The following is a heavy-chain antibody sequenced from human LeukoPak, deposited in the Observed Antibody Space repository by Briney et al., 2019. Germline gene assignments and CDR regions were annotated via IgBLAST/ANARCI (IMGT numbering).Heavy chain of an antibody. V-gene: IGHV3-53*01. Sequence: GSLRLSCAASGFTVSSNHMTWVRQAPGKGLEWVSVIYSGGSTYYADSVRGRFTISRDNSKNTLYLQMNSLRAEDTAVYYCARLAAAGTDAFDIWGQGTMVTVSS. CDR3: ARLAAAGTDAFDI. CDR2: IYSGGST. D-gene: IGHD6-13*01. CDR1: GFTVSSNH. J-gene: IGHJ3*02.